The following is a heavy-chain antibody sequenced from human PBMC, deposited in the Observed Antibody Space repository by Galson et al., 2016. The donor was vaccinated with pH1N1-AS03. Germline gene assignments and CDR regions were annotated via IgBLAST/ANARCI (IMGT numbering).Heavy chain of an antibody. J-gene: IGHJ5*02. CDR3: ASVSLAYCSSTSCFRFDP. Sequence: TVSGGSISSGNYFWNWIRQHPGKGLEWIGLIYDSGNTFYNPSLKSRVSISVDTSKNQFSLKLNSVTAADTAVYYCASVSLAYCSSTSCFRFDPWGQGTLVTLSS. CDR1: GGSISSGNYF. D-gene: IGHD2-2*01. V-gene: IGHV4-31*02. CDR2: IYDSGNT.